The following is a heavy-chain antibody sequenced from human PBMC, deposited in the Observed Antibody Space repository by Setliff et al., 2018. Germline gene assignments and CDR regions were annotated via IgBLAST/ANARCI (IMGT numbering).Heavy chain of an antibody. D-gene: IGHD3-3*01. CDR2: MNPNSGNT. J-gene: IGHJ4*02. V-gene: IGHV1-46*01. Sequence: ASVKVSCKASGYTFTSYYMHWVRQAPGQGLEWMGWMNPNSGNTGYAQKFQGRVKMTRDTSTNTVYMQLSSLRSEDTAVYYCARESTAKNFWGEYSDYWGQGTLVTVSS. CDR1: GYTFTSYY. CDR3: ARESTAKNFWGEYSDY.